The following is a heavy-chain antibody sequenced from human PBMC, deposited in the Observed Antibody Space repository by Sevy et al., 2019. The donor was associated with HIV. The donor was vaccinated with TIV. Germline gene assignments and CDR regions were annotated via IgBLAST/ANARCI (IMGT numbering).Heavy chain of an antibody. CDR1: GFTVSSNY. Sequence: GGSLRLSCAASGFTVSSNYMSWVRQAPGKGLEWVSVIYSGGSTYYADSVKGRFTISRDNSKNTLYLQMNSLRAEDTAVYYCARGAVGATRHFDYWGQRTLVTVSS. D-gene: IGHD1-26*01. V-gene: IGHV3-53*01. CDR2: IYSGGST. CDR3: ARGAVGATRHFDY. J-gene: IGHJ4*02.